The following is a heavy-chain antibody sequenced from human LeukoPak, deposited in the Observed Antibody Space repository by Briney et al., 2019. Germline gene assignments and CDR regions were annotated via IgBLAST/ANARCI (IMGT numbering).Heavy chain of an antibody. CDR2: INPNSGDT. V-gene: IGHV1-2*02. CDR1: GYTFTGYY. Sequence: ASVKVSCKASGYTFTGYYMHWVRQAPGQGLERMGWINPNSGDTNYAQKFQGRATMTRDTSISTAYMELTGLRSDDTAVYYCARVLPRGWQKQEAFDIWGQGTMVTVPS. CDR3: ARVLPRGWQKQEAFDI. J-gene: IGHJ3*02. D-gene: IGHD5-24*01.